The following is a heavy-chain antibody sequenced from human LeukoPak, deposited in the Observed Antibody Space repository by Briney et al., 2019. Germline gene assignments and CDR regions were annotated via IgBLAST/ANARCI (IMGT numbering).Heavy chain of an antibody. CDR3: ARDQQVGARKSQLDY. Sequence: GESLKISCEGSGYSFTTCWIAWVRQMPGKSLECVVIIYPGDSDTSYSPSFQGQVTISVDKSITTAYLQWSSLKASDTAVYYCARDQQVGARKSQLDYWGQRSLVIVSS. J-gene: IGHJ4*02. V-gene: IGHV5-51*01. D-gene: IGHD1-26*01. CDR2: IYPGDSDT. CDR1: GYSFTTCW.